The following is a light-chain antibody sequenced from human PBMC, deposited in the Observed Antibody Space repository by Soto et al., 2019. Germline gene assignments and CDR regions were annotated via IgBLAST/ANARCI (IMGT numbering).Light chain of an antibody. V-gene: IGLV1-40*01. J-gene: IGLJ2*01. Sequence: QSVLTQPPSVSGAPGQRVTVSCTGSSSNIGAGYDVHWYQQLPGTAPKLLIYGNNNRPSGVPDRFSGSKSGTSASLAITGLQAEDEPDYYCLSYDGSLSAKVFGGGTKVTVL. CDR3: LSYDGSLSAKV. CDR2: GNN. CDR1: SSNIGAGYD.